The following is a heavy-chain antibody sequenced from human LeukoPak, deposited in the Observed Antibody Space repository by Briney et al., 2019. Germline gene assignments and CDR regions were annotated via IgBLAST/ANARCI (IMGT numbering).Heavy chain of an antibody. D-gene: IGHD2-2*01. V-gene: IGHV3-23*01. CDR1: GFTFSSYA. J-gene: IGHJ6*03. CDR2: ISGSGGST. Sequence: GGSLRLSCAASGFTFSSYAMSWVRQATGKGLEWVSAISGSGGSTYYADPVKGQFTISRDNSKNTLYLQMNSLRAEDTAVYYCAKGRVPAARSNYYYYMDVWGKGTTVTVSS. CDR3: AKGRVPAARSNYYYYMDV.